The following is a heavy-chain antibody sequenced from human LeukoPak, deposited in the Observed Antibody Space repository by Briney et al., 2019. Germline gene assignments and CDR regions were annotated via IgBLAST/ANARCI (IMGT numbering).Heavy chain of an antibody. Sequence: QPGGSLRLSCAASGFTFTTYGVHWVRQAPDGGLEWVAVIAYDGRDKYHADSVKGRFTIARDNAKNTLYLQMNSLRADDTAVYYCAKGWLYNEKTGFYFDNWGQGTVVTVSS. CDR3: AKGWLYNEKTGFYFDN. J-gene: IGHJ4*02. CDR1: GFTFTTYG. CDR2: IAYDGRDK. D-gene: IGHD3-9*01. V-gene: IGHV3-30*18.